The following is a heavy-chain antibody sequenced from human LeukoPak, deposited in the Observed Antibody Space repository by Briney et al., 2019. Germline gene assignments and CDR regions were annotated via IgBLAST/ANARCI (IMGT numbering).Heavy chain of an antibody. D-gene: IGHD4-11*01. CDR1: GFTVRSTF. CDR2: ITGSGGNT. Sequence: GGSLRLSCAGSGFTVRSTFMSWVRQAPGKGLEWVSVITGSGGNTYHADSVKGRLTVSRDNSKNTLYLHMNSLRAEDTAVYHCAKGPNDDSNYLFDHWGQGTLVTVSS. J-gene: IGHJ5*02. CDR3: AKGPNDDSNYLFDH. V-gene: IGHV3-23*01.